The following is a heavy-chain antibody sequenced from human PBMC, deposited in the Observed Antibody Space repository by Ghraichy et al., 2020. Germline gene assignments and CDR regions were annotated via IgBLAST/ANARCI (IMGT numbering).Heavy chain of an antibody. D-gene: IGHD3-10*01. Sequence: SETLSLTCTVSGDSISSSNYYWGWIRQPPGKGLEWIGSIYYSGNTYYNPSLKSRVTISVDTSRNQFSLKLSSVTAADTAVYYCARHSGIRSPFVYWGQGTLVTVSS. CDR2: IYYSGNT. V-gene: IGHV4-39*01. CDR3: ARHSGIRSPFVY. CDR1: GDSISSSNYY. J-gene: IGHJ4*02.